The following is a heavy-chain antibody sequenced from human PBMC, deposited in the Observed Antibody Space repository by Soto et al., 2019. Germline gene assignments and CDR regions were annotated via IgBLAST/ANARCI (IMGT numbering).Heavy chain of an antibody. CDR1: GGSISSYY. D-gene: IGHD3-10*02. J-gene: IGHJ6*02. Sequence: QVQLQESGPGLVKPSETLSLSCTVSGGSISSYYWSWFRQPPGKRMEWIGYVHHSWGSSYNPSLQSRVAISLDTSKSQFSLKVTSVTATDAAVYYCARQVFGPLHGLVDVWGQGTTVTVSS. CDR3: ARQVFGPLHGLVDV. V-gene: IGHV4-59*08. CDR2: VHHSWGS.